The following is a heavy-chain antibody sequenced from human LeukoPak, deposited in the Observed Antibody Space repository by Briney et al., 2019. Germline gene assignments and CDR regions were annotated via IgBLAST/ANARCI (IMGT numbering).Heavy chain of an antibody. D-gene: IGHD3-9*01. V-gene: IGHV3-15*01. Sequence: GGSLRLSCEASGFTDSTNYMSWVRQAPGKGLEWVGRIKSKTDGGTTDYAAPVKGRFTISRDDSKNTLYLQMNSLKTEDTAVYYCTTKPRYYDILTGYYRSDGMDVWGQGTTVTVSS. CDR2: IKSKTDGGTT. CDR1: GFTDSTNY. J-gene: IGHJ6*02. CDR3: TTKPRYYDILTGYYRSDGMDV.